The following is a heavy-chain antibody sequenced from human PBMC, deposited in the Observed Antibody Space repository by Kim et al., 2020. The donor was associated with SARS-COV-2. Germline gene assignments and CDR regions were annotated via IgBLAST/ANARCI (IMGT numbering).Heavy chain of an antibody. D-gene: IGHD3-22*01. V-gene: IGHV3-21*01. CDR2: YI. J-gene: IGHJ4*02. CDR3: ASHITMIVG. Sequence: YIYYADSVKGRFTISRDNAKNSLYLQMNSLRAEDTAVYYCASHITMIVGWGQGTLVTVSS.